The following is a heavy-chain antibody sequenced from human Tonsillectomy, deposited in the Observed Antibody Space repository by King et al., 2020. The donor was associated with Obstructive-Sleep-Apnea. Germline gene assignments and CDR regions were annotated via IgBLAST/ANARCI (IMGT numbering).Heavy chain of an antibody. V-gene: IGHV4-4*02. CDR2: IYQSGRT. Sequence: VQLQESGPGLVKPSGTLSLTCAVSGGSISSDLWWSWVRQAPGEGLEWIGEIYQSGRTNYNPSLKSRVTISIDKSKNQFALKLNSVTVADTAVYYCAREGFLQGFDYWGQGTLVTVSS. CDR1: GGSISSDLW. J-gene: IGHJ4*02. CDR3: AREGFLQGFDY.